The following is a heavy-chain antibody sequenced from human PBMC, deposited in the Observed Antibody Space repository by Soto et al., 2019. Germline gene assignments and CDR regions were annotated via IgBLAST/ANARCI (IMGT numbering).Heavy chain of an antibody. J-gene: IGHJ4*02. D-gene: IGHD5-18*01. CDR1: GFTVSSNY. CDR3: ARARSSYGSPYYFDY. CDR2: IYSGGST. V-gene: IGHV3-53*01. Sequence: GGSLRLSCAASGFTVSSNYMSWVRQAPGKGLEWVSVIYSGGSTYYADSVKGRFTISRDNSKNTLYLQMNSLRAEDTAVYYCARARSSYGSPYYFDYWGQGTLVTVSS.